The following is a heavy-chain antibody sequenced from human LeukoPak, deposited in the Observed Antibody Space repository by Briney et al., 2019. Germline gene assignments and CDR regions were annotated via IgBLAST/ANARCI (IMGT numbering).Heavy chain of an antibody. J-gene: IGHJ3*02. D-gene: IGHD3-22*01. CDR2: IYTSGST. CDR1: GGSISSGSYY. Sequence: KPSETLSLTCTVSGGSISSGSYYWSWIRQPAGKGLEWIGRIYTSGSTNYNPSLKSRVTISVGTSKNQFSLKLSSVTAADTAVYYCARQNYYDSSGYRRRNWNAFDIWGQGTMVTVSS. V-gene: IGHV4-61*02. CDR3: ARQNYYDSSGYRRRNWNAFDI.